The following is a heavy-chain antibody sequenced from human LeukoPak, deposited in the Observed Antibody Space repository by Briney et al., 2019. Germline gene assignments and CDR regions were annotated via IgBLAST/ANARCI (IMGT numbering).Heavy chain of an antibody. CDR1: GGSIIDYY. CDR2: MYYSGDT. Sequence: PSETLSLTCSVSGGSIIDYYWTWIRQAPGQGLEWIGHMYYSGDTNYNPSLKSRVTMSVDTSKNQFSLRLTSVTAADTAIYYCARDEHWVVRGFPYLWGQGILVTVSS. D-gene: IGHD3-10*01. J-gene: IGHJ4*02. V-gene: IGHV4-59*01. CDR3: ARDEHWVVRGFPYL.